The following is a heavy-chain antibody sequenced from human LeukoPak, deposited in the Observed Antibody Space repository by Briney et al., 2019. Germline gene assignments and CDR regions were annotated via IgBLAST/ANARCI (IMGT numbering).Heavy chain of an antibody. J-gene: IGHJ4*02. D-gene: IGHD6-13*01. Sequence: SETLSLTCAVSGYSISSGYYWGWIRQPPGKGLEWIGSVSHSGSTYYSPSLKSRVTISLDTSKNQFSLKVSSVTAADTAAYYCARGPGSWYFDYWGQRTLVTVSS. V-gene: IGHV4-38-2*01. CDR3: ARGPGSWYFDY. CDR1: GYSISSGYY. CDR2: VSHSGST.